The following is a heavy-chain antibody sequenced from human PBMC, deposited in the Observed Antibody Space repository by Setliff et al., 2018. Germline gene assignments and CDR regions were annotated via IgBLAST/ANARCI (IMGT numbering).Heavy chain of an antibody. CDR2: VFYNGAA. CDR3: ARGGTYRYFDY. J-gene: IGHJ4*02. V-gene: IGHV4-59*01. Sequence: SETLSLTCTVSGGPFSGASIWSWIRQPPGKGLEFIGYVFYNGAAKYDPSLKSRVTMSVDTSKTQFSLKLNSMTTADTAVYYCARGGTYRYFDYWGQGALVTVSS. CDR1: GGPFSGAS.